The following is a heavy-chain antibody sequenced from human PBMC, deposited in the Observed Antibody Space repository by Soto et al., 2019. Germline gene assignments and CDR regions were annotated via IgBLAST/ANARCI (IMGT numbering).Heavy chain of an antibody. J-gene: IGHJ6*02. Sequence: SETLSLTCSVSGGSFSSDSFIWSWVRQFPGKGLEWIGYINYSGTTYYNPSLRSRITMSVDTSKNQFSLNLSSVTAAATAVYYCARDHKWDGMDVWGQGTTVTVSS. CDR2: INYSGTT. V-gene: IGHV4-31*03. CDR1: GGSFSSDSFI. D-gene: IGHD1-26*01. CDR3: ARDHKWDGMDV.